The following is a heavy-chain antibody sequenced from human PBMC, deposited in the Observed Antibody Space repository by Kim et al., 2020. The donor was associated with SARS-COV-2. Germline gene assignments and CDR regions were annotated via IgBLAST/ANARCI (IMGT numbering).Heavy chain of an antibody. CDR1: GFTFSSYW. CDR3: ARITGRFYFDY. V-gene: IGHV3-7*01. Sequence: GGSLRLSCAASGFTFSSYWMSWVRQAPGKGLEWVANIKQDGSEKYYADSVKGRFTISRDNAKSSLYLQMNILGVEDTAVYYCARITGRFYFDYWGQGTLVTVSS. CDR2: IKQDGSEK. D-gene: IGHD3-10*01. J-gene: IGHJ4*02.